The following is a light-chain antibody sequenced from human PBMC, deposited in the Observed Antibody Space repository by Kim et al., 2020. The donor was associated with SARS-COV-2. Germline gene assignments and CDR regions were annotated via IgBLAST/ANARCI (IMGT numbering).Light chain of an antibody. V-gene: IGLV1-51*01. CDR2: DNN. CDR1: SYNIGKNY. Sequence: GQKFTTTCSESSYNIGKNYVCWYQQLPGTAPKRFIYDNNKRPSGIPDRFSGSKSGTSATLGITGLQTGDEADYYCGTWDSSLSAVVFGGGTQLTVL. CDR3: GTWDSSLSAVV. J-gene: IGLJ2*01.